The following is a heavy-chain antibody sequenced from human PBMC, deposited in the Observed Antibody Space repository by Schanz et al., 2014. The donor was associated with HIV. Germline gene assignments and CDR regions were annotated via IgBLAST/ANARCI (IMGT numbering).Heavy chain of an antibody. J-gene: IGHJ4*02. V-gene: IGHV3-30-3*01. CDR1: GFTFDEYA. D-gene: IGHD1-26*01. CDR2: ISYDGSNK. Sequence: VQLMESGGGLVQPGRSLRLSCAASGFTFDEYAMHWVRQAPGKGLEWVAVISYDGSNKNYADSVEGRFTISRDNSKNTLYLQMNSLRSEDTAVYYCARGGYSAFQSIDYWGKGTLVTVSS. CDR3: ARGGYSAFQSIDY.